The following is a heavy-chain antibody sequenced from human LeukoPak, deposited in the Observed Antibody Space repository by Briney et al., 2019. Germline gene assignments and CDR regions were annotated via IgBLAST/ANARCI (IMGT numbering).Heavy chain of an antibody. J-gene: IGHJ5*02. V-gene: IGHV3-30*04. CDR1: GFTSSSYA. Sequence: GGSLRLSCAASGFTSSSYAMHWVRQAPGKGLEWVAVISYDGSNKYYADSVKGRFTISRDNSKNTLYLQMNSLRAEDTAVYYCASGSGSYYNYNWFDPWGQGTLVTVSS. CDR3: ASGSGSYYNYNWFDP. CDR2: ISYDGSNK. D-gene: IGHD3-10*01.